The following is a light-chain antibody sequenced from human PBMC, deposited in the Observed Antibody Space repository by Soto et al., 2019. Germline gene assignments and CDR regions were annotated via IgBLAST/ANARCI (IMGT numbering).Light chain of an antibody. CDR3: CCFAGSNTYI. J-gene: IGLJ2*01. CDR2: ESY. Sequence: QSALTQPASLSGSPGQSITISCTGTSADIGSFNLVPWYQQFPGEVPKLIIYESYKRPSGISTRFSGSRSDNTASLTVSGLQAEDEADYYCCCFAGSNTYIFGGGTKLTVL. CDR1: SADIGSFNL. V-gene: IGLV2-23*01.